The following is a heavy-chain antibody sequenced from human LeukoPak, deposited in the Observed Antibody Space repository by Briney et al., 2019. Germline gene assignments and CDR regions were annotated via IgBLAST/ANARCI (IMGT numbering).Heavy chain of an antibody. Sequence: PGGSLRLSCAASGFTFSSYEMNWVRQAPGKGLEWVSYISSSGSTIYYADSVKGRFTISRDNAKNSLYLQMNSLRAEDTALYYCARVEYYDILTGYYNGYWGQGTLVTVSS. J-gene: IGHJ4*02. CDR3: ARVEYYDILTGYYNGY. CDR2: ISSSGSTI. CDR1: GFTFSSYE. D-gene: IGHD3-9*01. V-gene: IGHV3-48*03.